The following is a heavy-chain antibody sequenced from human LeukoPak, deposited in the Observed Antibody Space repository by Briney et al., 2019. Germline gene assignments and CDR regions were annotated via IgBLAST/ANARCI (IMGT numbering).Heavy chain of an antibody. V-gene: IGHV4-30-4*01. CDR1: GGSISSGDYY. Sequence: PSQTLSLTCTVSGGSISSGDYYWSWIRQPPGKGLEWIAYMYYSGSTYYNPSLKSRVTMSADTSKNQFSLKLSSVTAADTAVYYCARDSNSSNFDHWGQGTLVTVSS. CDR2: MYYSGST. D-gene: IGHD6-6*01. J-gene: IGHJ4*02. CDR3: ARDSNSSNFDH.